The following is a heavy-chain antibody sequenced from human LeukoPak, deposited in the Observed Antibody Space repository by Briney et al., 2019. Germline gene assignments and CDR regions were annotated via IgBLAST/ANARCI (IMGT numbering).Heavy chain of an antibody. CDR2: IYYSGST. J-gene: IGHJ5*02. V-gene: IGHV4-39*01. CDR3: ARHGYCSGGSCSTGLGDWFDP. CDR1: GGSISSSSHY. Sequence: SETLSLTCTVSGGSISSSSHYWGWIRQPPGKGLEWIGSIYYSGSTYYNPSLKSRVTISVDTSKNQFSLKLSSVTAADTAVYYCARHGYCSGGSCSTGLGDWFDPWGQGTLVTVSS. D-gene: IGHD2-15*01.